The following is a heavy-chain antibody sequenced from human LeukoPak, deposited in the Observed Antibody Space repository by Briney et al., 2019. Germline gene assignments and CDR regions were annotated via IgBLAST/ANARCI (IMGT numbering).Heavy chain of an antibody. CDR2: INPNSGGT. Sequence: ASVKVSCKASGYTFTGYYMHWVRQAPGQGLEWMGWINPNSGGTNYAQKFQGRVTMTRDTSISTAYMELSGLRSDDTAVYYCARDSYCSSTSCYRESYYGMDVWGQGTTVTVSS. CDR1: GYTFTGYY. D-gene: IGHD2-2*01. CDR3: ARDSYCSSTSCYRESYYGMDV. J-gene: IGHJ6*02. V-gene: IGHV1-2*02.